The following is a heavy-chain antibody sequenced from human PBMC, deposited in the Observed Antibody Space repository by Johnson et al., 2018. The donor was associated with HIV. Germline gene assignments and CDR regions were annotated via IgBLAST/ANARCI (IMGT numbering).Heavy chain of an antibody. D-gene: IGHD2-8*01. CDR3: ARNSGNGLVLRGDAFDM. V-gene: IGHV3-30*19. Sequence: MLLVESGGGVVQPGGSLRLSCAASGFTFSSYGMHWVRQAPGKGLEWLAVISYDGSIKYFADSVKGRFTISRDNSKNTLHLQMNSLRPEDTAVYYCARNSGNGLVLRGDAFDMWGQGTMVTVSS. CDR2: ISYDGSIK. CDR1: GFTFSSYG. J-gene: IGHJ3*02.